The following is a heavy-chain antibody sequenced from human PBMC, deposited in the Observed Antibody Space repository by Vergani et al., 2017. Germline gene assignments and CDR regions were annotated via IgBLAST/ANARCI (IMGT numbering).Heavy chain of an antibody. V-gene: IGHV4-31*03. Sequence: QVQLQESGPGLVKPSQTLSLTCTVSGGSISSGGYYWSWIRQHPGKGLEWIGYIYYSGITYYNPSLKSRVTISVDTSKNQFSLKLSSVTAADTAVYYCARDRGGSGSYEYDFDYWGQGTLVTVSS. CDR1: GGSISSGGYY. D-gene: IGHD3-10*01. CDR3: ARDRGGSGSYEYDFDY. J-gene: IGHJ4*02. CDR2: IYYSGIT.